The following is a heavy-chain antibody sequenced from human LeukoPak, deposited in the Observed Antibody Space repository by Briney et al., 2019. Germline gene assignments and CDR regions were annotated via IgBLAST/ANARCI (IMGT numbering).Heavy chain of an antibody. V-gene: IGHV4-34*01. CDR3: ARGTVVVPAGPQSLLDY. CDR2: INHSGST. J-gene: IGHJ4*02. D-gene: IGHD2-2*01. Sequence: SETLSLTCAVYGGSFSGYYWSWIRQPPGKGLEWIGEINHSGSTNYNPSLKSRVTISVDTSKNQFSLKLSSVTAADTAVYYCARGTVVVPAGPQSLLDYWGQGTLVTVSS. CDR1: GGSFSGYY.